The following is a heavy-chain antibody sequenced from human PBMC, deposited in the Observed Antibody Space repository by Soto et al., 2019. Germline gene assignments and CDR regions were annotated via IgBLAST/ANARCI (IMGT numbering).Heavy chain of an antibody. D-gene: IGHD1-26*01. Sequence: GGSLRLSCAASGFTFSSYAMHWVRQAPGKGLEWVAVISYDGSNKYYADSVKGRFTISRDNSKNTLYLQMNSLRAEDTAVYYCARGQWESLPIGFDYWGQGTLVTVSS. V-gene: IGHV3-30-3*01. CDR3: ARGQWESLPIGFDY. CDR2: ISYDGSNK. J-gene: IGHJ4*02. CDR1: GFTFSSYA.